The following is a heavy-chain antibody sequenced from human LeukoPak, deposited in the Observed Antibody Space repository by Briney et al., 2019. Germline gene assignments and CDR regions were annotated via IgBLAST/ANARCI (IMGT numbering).Heavy chain of an antibody. CDR2: IYYSGST. CDR3: ARVAGEVRGVHGDLFDY. CDR1: AGSISSYY. J-gene: IGHJ4*02. Sequence: SETLSLTCTVSAGSISSYYRSWIRQPPGKGLEWIGYIYYSGSTNYNPSLKSRVTISVDTSKNQFSLKLSSVTAADTAVYYCARVAGEVRGVHGDLFDYWGQGTLVTVSS. D-gene: IGHD3-10*01. V-gene: IGHV4-59*01.